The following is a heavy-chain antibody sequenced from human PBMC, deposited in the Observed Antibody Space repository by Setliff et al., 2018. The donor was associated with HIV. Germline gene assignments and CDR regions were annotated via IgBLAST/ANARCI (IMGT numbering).Heavy chain of an antibody. CDR3: ARGGYGSGNYPLAH. CDR1: GFTFDDYA. Sequence: LRLSCAASGFTFDDYAMHWVRQAPGKGLEWVSGINWNGGSTSYADSVKGRFTISRDNAKNSLYLQMNSLRAEDTALYYCARGGYGSGNYPLAHWGQGTLVTVSS. J-gene: IGHJ1*01. V-gene: IGHV3-20*04. D-gene: IGHD3-10*01. CDR2: INWNGGST.